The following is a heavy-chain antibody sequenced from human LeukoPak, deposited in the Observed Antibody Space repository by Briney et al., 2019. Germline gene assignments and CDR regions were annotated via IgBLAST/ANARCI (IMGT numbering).Heavy chain of an antibody. Sequence: SETLSLTCAVYGGSFSGYYWSWIRQPPGKGLEWIGEINHSGSTNYNPSLKSRVTISVDTSKNQFSLKLSSVTAADTAVYYCASLEMATKVGYWGQGTLVTVSS. CDR1: GGSFSGYY. J-gene: IGHJ4*02. D-gene: IGHD5-24*01. V-gene: IGHV4-34*01. CDR3: ASLEMATKVGY. CDR2: INHSGST.